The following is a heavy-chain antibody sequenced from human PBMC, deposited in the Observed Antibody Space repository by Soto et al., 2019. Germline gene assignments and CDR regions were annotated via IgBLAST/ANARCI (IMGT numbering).Heavy chain of an antibody. J-gene: IGHJ5*02. D-gene: IGHD3-3*01. Sequence: ALVKVSCKASGYTFTGYYMHWVRQAPGQGLGWMGWINPNSGGTNYAQKFQGRVTMTRDTSRSTVYMELRSLRSDDTAIYYCARSSGGNFGIIIEGSNWFDPWGQGTLVTVSS. CDR2: INPNSGGT. CDR3: ARSSGGNFGIIIEGSNWFDP. CDR1: GYTFTGYY. V-gene: IGHV1-2*02.